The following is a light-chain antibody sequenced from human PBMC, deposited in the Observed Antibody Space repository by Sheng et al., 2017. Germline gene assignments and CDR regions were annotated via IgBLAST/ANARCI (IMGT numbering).Light chain of an antibody. CDR1: QGTRKS. Sequence: DIQMTQSPSALSASVGDRLTITCRASQGTRKSLAWYQQKPGKPPKLLIYGASTLQSGVPSRCSGSGSGTDFTLAISSLQPEDVATYYCQNYNSAPWTFGQGTKVEI. CDR3: QNYNSAPWT. V-gene: IGKV1-27*01. J-gene: IGKJ1*01. CDR2: GAS.